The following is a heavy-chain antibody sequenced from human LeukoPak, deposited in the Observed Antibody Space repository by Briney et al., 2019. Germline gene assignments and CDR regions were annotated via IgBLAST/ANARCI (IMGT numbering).Heavy chain of an antibody. J-gene: IGHJ4*02. D-gene: IGHD3-22*01. Sequence: ASVKVSCKASGYTFTGYYMHWVRQAPGQGLEWMGRVNPNSGGTNYAQKFQGRVTMTRDTSISTAYMELSRLRSDDTAVYYCARNYYDSSGYVDYWGQGTLVTVSS. CDR3: ARNYYDSSGYVDY. CDR2: VNPNSGGT. V-gene: IGHV1-2*06. CDR1: GYTFTGYY.